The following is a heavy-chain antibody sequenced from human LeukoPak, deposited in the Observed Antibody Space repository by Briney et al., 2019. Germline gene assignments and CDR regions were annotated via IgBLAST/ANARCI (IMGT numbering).Heavy chain of an antibody. J-gene: IGHJ6*03. V-gene: IGHV4-4*02. CDR3: ARARYGSGSYHYMDV. Sequence: SETLSLTCGVSGASISRPYWWSWVRQPPGKGLEWIAEISHSGTTHYNPSLKSRVIISVDKSKNQVFLKLNSVTAADTAVYYCARARYGSGSYHYMDVWGKGTTVTISS. CDR2: ISHSGTT. CDR1: GASISRPYW. D-gene: IGHD3-10*01.